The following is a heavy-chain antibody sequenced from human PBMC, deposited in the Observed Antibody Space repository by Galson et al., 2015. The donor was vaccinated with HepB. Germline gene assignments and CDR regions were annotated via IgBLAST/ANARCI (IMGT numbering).Heavy chain of an antibody. CDR1: GFTFSGFG. V-gene: IGHV3-21*01. D-gene: IGHD5-18*01. CDR2: ISSSSSYI. CDR3: ACEGYSYGYSLG. J-gene: IGHJ4*02. Sequence: SLRLSCAASGFTFSGFGMNWVRQAPGKGLEWVSSISSSSSYIYYAGSVKGRVTISRDNAKNSLYLQMNSLRAEDTAVYYCACEGYSYGYSLGWGQGTLVTVSS.